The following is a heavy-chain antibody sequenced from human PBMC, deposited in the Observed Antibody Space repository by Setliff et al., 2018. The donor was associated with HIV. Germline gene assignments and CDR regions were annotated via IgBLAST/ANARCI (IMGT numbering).Heavy chain of an antibody. CDR1: GGTFSSYA. J-gene: IGHJ4*02. V-gene: IGHV1-69*13. CDR2: IIPIFGTA. D-gene: IGHD3-3*01. CDR3: ARDFTGGDGYNFWDY. Sequence: ASVKVSCKASGGTFSSYAISWVRQAPGQGLEWMGGIIPIFGTANYAQKFQRRVTITADESTSTAYMELSSLRSEDTAVYYCARDFTGGDGYNFWDYWGQGTLVTVSS.